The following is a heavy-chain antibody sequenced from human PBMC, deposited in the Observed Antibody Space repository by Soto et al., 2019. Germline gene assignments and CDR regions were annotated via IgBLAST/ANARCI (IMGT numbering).Heavy chain of an antibody. CDR1: GGTFSSHS. V-gene: IGHV1-69*13. CDR2: IIPIFGPA. CDR3: ATGSFTSTGGRIGYHYNAMDV. D-gene: IGHD1-1*01. Sequence: SVKVSCKSSGGTFSSHSINWVRQAPRQGLEWMGGIIPIFGPANFAKKFQGRVTITADESTTTAYMELSSLTSEDTAVYYCATGSFTSTGGRIGYHYNAMDVWGQGTTITVSS. J-gene: IGHJ6*02.